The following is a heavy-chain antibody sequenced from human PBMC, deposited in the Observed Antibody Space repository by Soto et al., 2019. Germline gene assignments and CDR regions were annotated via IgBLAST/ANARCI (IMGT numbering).Heavy chain of an antibody. CDR3: ARETYYYDSSGYEPKAL. J-gene: IGHJ4*02. CDR1: GGSISSGGYY. V-gene: IGHV4-31*03. CDR2: IYYSGST. D-gene: IGHD3-22*01. Sequence: SETLSLTCTVSGGSISSGGYYWSWIRQHPGKGLEWIGYIYYSGSTYYNPSLKSRVTISVDTSKNQFSLKLSSVTAADTAVYYCARETYYYDSSGYEPKALWGQGTLVTVPQ.